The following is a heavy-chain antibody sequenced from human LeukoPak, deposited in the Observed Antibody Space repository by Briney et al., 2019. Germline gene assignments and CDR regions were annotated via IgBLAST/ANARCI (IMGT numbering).Heavy chain of an antibody. CDR1: AFTFDDYA. Sequence: PGRSLRLSCVASAFTFDDYAMHWVRLAPGKGLEWVSGISWNSGNIGYADFVKGRFTISRDNAKSSLYLQMNSLRAEDTALYYCARPTGRDYYTMDVWGQGTTVTVSS. V-gene: IGHV3-9*01. CDR3: ARPTGRDYYTMDV. CDR2: ISWNSGNI. D-gene: IGHD3-9*01. J-gene: IGHJ6*02.